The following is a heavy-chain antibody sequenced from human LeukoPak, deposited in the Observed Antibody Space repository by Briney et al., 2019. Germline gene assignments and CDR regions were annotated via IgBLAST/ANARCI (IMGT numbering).Heavy chain of an antibody. J-gene: IGHJ4*02. Sequence: SQTLSLTCAISGDIVSSNSAAWHWIRQSPSRGLEWLGRTYYRSKWYNDYAVSVKGRITISADTSKNQFSLQLNSVTPEDTAVYYCARSISGLGDWGQGTLVTVSS. CDR1: GDIVSSNSAA. D-gene: IGHD3-16*01. CDR2: TYYRSKWYN. CDR3: ARSISGLGD. V-gene: IGHV6-1*01.